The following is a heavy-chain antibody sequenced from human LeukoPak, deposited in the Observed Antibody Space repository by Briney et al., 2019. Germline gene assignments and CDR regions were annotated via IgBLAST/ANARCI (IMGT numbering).Heavy chain of an antibody. D-gene: IGHD6-13*01. J-gene: IGHJ4*02. CDR2: IYYSGST. Sequence: PSETLSLTCTVSGGSISSSSYYWGWIRQPPGKGLEWIGSIYYSGSTYYNPSLKSRVTISVDTSKNQFSLKLSSVTAADTAVYYCARDRRWGIAAAGNVGDYWGQGTLVTVSS. CDR1: GGSISSSSYY. CDR3: ARDRRWGIAAAGNVGDY. V-gene: IGHV4-39*07.